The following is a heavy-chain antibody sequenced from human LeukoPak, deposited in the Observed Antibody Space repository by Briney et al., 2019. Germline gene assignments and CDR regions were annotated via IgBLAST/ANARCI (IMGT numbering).Heavy chain of an antibody. CDR1: GFTFSSYG. CDR2: ISSSSSYI. D-gene: IGHD3-22*01. J-gene: IGHJ6*03. CDR3: ARAQPMIVVVTYYYYYYMDV. Sequence: GGSLRLSCAASGFTFSSYGMHWVRQAPGKGLEWVSSISSSSSYIYYADSVKGRFTISRDNAKNSLYLQMNSLRAEDTAVYYCARAQPMIVVVTYYYYYYMDVWGKGTTVTVSS. V-gene: IGHV3-21*01.